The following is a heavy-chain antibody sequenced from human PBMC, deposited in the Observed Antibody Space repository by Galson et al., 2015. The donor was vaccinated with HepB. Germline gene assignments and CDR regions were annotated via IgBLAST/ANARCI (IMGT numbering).Heavy chain of an antibody. CDR1: GFTFGDYA. V-gene: IGHV3-49*03. Sequence: SLRLSCAASGFTFGDYAMYWFRQAPGKGLQWVGFIRSKPYGGTAEYAASVKGRFTISRDDSKSIAYLQMNSLKTEDTAIYYCTKSGVEGSEPFDPWGQGTLVTVSS. J-gene: IGHJ5*02. D-gene: IGHD3-10*01. CDR3: TKSGVEGSEPFDP. CDR2: IRSKPYGGTA.